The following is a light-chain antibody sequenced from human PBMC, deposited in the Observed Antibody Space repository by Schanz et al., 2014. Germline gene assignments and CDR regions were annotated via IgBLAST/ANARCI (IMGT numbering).Light chain of an antibody. CDR3: QQANSFPPT. CDR1: QDIANF. CDR2: DAS. J-gene: IGKJ5*01. Sequence: DVRLTQSPSSLSASVGDRVTITCQASQDIANFLNWYQQKPGKAPKLLIYDASNLEAGVPSRFSGSGSGTDFTFTISSLQPEDIATYYCQQANSFPPTFGQGTRLEIK. V-gene: IGKV1-33*01.